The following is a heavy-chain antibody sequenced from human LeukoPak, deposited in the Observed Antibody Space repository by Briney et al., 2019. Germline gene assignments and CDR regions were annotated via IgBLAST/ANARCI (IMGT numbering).Heavy chain of an antibody. CDR1: GFTFSTYW. Sequence: GGSLRLSCAASGFTFSTYWMSWVRQTPGKGLEWVANIKQDGSAKYYVDSVKGRFTMPRDNAKNSLYLQMNSLRAEDTAVYYCARAYYYDRSGYYTDPWGQGTLVTVSS. CDR2: IKQDGSAK. V-gene: IGHV3-7*01. J-gene: IGHJ5*02. D-gene: IGHD3-22*01. CDR3: ARAYYYDRSGYYTDP.